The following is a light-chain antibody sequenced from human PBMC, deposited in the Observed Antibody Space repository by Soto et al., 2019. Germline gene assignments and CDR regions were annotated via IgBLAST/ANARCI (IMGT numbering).Light chain of an antibody. V-gene: IGLV2-11*01. J-gene: IGLJ2*01. Sequence: QSALTQPASVSGAPGQSIAISCTGTSSDVGSFNFVSWYQQHPGKVPKLIIYEVSNRPSGVPDRFSGSKSGNTASLTISGLQVEDEADYYCCSYAGTYTWIFGGGTKLTVL. CDR3: CSYAGTYTWI. CDR2: EVS. CDR1: SSDVGSFNF.